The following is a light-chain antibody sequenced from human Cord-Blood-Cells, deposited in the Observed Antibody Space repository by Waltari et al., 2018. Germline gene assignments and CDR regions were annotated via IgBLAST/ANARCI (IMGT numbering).Light chain of an antibody. J-gene: IGKJ3*01. CDR2: LGS. CDR1: QSLLHSNGYNY. Sequence: DIVMTQSPLSLPVTPGEPASISCRSSQSLLHSNGYNYLDWYLQKPGQSPQLLIYLGSNRASGVPDRFSGSGSGTDFTLKISRVEAEDVGVYYCMQALQTPPFTFGPWTKVDIK. CDR3: MQALQTPPFT. V-gene: IGKV2-28*01.